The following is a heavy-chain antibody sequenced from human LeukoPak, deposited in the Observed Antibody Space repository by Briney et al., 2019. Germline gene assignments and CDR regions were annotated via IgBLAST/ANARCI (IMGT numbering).Heavy chain of an antibody. CDR1: GYTFTSYG. Sequence: ASVKVSCKASGYTFTSYGISWVRQAPGQGLEWMGWISAYNGNTNYAQKLQGRVTMTTDTSTSTAYMELRSLRSDATAVYYCARGSSGWYIEYAFDIWGQGTMVTVSS. J-gene: IGHJ3*02. CDR3: ARGSSGWYIEYAFDI. V-gene: IGHV1-18*01. CDR2: ISAYNGNT. D-gene: IGHD6-19*01.